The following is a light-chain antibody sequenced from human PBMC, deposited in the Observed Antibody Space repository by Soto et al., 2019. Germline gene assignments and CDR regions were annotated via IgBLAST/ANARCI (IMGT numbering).Light chain of an antibody. J-gene: IGLJ1*01. CDR3: SSYTSSSTYV. CDR2: DVS. Sequence: QSALTQPASVSGSPGQSITISCTGTISDVGGYNYVSWYQQHPGKAPKLMIFDVSNRPSGVSNRFSGSKSGYTASLTISGRQAEDEAEYYCSSYTSSSTYVFGTGTKLTVL. V-gene: IGLV2-14*03. CDR1: ISDVGGYNY.